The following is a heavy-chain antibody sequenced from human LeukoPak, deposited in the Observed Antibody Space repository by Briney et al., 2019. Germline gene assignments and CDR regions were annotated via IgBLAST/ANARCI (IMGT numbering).Heavy chain of an antibody. CDR2: IYYSGST. V-gene: IGHV4-59*01. Sequence: SETLSLTCTVSGGSISNYFWSWIRQPPGKGLEWIGYIYYSGSTNYNPSLKSRVTMSVDTSKNLFSLKLSSVTAADTAVYYCARDREGLAFGIWGQGTMVTVSS. CDR1: GGSISNYF. D-gene: IGHD1-26*01. CDR3: ARDREGLAFGI. J-gene: IGHJ3*02.